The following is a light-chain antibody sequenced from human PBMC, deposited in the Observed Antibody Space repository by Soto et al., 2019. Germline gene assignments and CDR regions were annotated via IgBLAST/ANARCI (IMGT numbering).Light chain of an antibody. CDR2: WAS. CDR1: QSVLSKNQNY. CDR3: QQYNKWPAEIT. J-gene: IGKJ5*01. V-gene: IGKV4-1*01. Sequence: DIVMTQSPDSLAVSLGERATINCKSSQSVLSKNQNYLSWFQQKPGQPPKLLIYWASTRASGVPDRFSGTGSGTDFTLTISSLQSEDSGVYYCQQYNKWPAEITFGQGTRLEIK.